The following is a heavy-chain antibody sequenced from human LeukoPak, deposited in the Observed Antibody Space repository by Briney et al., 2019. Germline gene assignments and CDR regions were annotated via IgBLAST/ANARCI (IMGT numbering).Heavy chain of an antibody. J-gene: IGHJ4*02. CDR1: GYTLTGYF. CDR2: INPNSGGT. CDR3: ARDLDGSSGCDY. Sequence: ASGKVSCKASGYTLTGYFMHWVRQAPGQGLEWMGWINPNSGGTNYAQKFQGRVIMTRDTSISTAYIELSRLRSDDTAVYYCARDLDGSSGCDYWGQGTLVIVSS. V-gene: IGHV1-2*02. D-gene: IGHD6-13*01.